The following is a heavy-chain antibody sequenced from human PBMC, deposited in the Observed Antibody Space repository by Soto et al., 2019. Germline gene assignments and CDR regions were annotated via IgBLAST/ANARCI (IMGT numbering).Heavy chain of an antibody. CDR2: ISHSGTT. J-gene: IGHJ4*02. V-gene: IGHV4-34*01. CDR3: ARNGGNTWYYFDS. Sequence: QVQLQQWGAGLLKPSETLSLTCAVNGGSLTGYYGAWIRQSPEKGLEWIGEISHSGTTKYNPSLKSRVTISVDTAKNQFSLKLSSVTAADTGMYYCARNGGNTWYYFDSWGQGTVVTVSS. D-gene: IGHD6-13*01. CDR1: GGSLTGYY.